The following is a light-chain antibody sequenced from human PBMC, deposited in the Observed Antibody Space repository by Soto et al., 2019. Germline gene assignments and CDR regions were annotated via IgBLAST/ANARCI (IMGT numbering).Light chain of an antibody. CDR3: QQYGRSAWT. CDR1: QSVSSSY. CDR2: GAS. V-gene: IGKV3-20*01. Sequence: EIVLTQSPGTLSLSPGERATLSCRASQSVSSSYLAWYQQKPGQAPRLLIYGASSRATGIPDRFSGSGSGTDFTLTISRLEPEDFAVYYCQQYGRSAWTFGQGIKVEIK. J-gene: IGKJ1*01.